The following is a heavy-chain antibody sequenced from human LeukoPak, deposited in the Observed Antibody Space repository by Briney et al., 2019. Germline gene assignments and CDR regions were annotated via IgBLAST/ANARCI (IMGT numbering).Heavy chain of an antibody. CDR3: AKITVATTPNY. V-gene: IGHV3-30*04. J-gene: IGHJ4*02. D-gene: IGHD3-10*01. CDR2: ISYDGSNK. CDR1: GFTFSSYA. Sequence: PGGSLRLSCAASGFTFSSYAMHWVRQAPGKGLEWVAVISYDGSNKYYADSVKGRFTISRDNSKNTLYLQMSDLRAEDTAVYYCAKITVATTPNYWGQGTLVTVSS.